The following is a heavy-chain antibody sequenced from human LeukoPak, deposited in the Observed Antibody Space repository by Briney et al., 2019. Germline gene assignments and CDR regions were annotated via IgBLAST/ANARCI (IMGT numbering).Heavy chain of an antibody. J-gene: IGHJ4*02. D-gene: IGHD4-17*01. CDR3: AREDYGDDDY. CDR1: GYTFTSYA. Sequence: GASVKVSCKASGYTFTSYAMNWVRQAPGQGLEWMGWISAYNGNTNYAQKLQGRVTMTTDTSTSTAYMELRSLRSDDTAVYYCAREDYGDDDYWGQGTLVTVSS. V-gene: IGHV1-18*01. CDR2: ISAYNGNT.